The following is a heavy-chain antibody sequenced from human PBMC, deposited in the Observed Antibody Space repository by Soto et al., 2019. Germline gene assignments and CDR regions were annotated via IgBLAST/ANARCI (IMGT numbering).Heavy chain of an antibody. CDR2: ISYDGSNK. CDR3: AKDGGSGYRLDY. J-gene: IGHJ4*02. D-gene: IGHD5-12*01. V-gene: IGHV3-30*18. Sequence: ESGGGVVQPGRSLRLSCAASGFTFSSYGMHWVRQAPGKGLEWVAVISYDGSNKYYADSVKGRFTISRDNSKNTLYLQMNSLRAEDTAVYYCAKDGGSGYRLDYWGQGTLVTVSS. CDR1: GFTFSSYG.